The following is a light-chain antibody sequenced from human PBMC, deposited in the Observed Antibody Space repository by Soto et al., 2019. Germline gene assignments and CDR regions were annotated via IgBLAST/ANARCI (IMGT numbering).Light chain of an antibody. Sequence: DIQMTQSPSTLSASVGDRVTITCRASQSISSWLAWYQQKPRKAPKLLIYDASSLESGVPSRFSGSGSGTKFTLTIISLQPDDFATYYCQQYNSYSYTFGQGTKVDIK. V-gene: IGKV1-5*01. CDR1: QSISSW. CDR3: QQYNSYSYT. CDR2: DAS. J-gene: IGKJ2*01.